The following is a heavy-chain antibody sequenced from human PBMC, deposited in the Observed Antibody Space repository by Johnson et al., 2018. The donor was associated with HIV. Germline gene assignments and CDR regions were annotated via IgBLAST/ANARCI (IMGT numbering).Heavy chain of an antibody. D-gene: IGHD3-10*01. CDR1: GFTFDDYA. CDR2: ISWNSGSI. Sequence: VQLVESGGGLVQPGRSLRLSCAASGFTFDDYAMHWVRQAPGKGLEWVSGISWNSGSIGYADSVKGRFTISSDNAKNSLYLQMNSLRPEDTALYYCASTRNYYEAFDIWGQGTMVTVSS. CDR3: ASTRNYYEAFDI. J-gene: IGHJ3*02. V-gene: IGHV3-9*01.